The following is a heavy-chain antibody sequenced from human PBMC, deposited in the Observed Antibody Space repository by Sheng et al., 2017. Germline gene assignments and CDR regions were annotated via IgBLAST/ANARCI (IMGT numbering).Heavy chain of an antibody. V-gene: IGHV3-33*06. J-gene: IGHJ4*02. CDR1: GFTFSNYE. D-gene: IGHD1-26*01. Sequence: VQLVESGGGLVQPGGSLRLSCAASGFTFSNYEMNWVRQAPGKGLEWVAVIWYDGSNKYYADSVKGRFTISRDNSKNTVHLQMNSLRAEDTAVYFCAKDPVRGGTMGADWGQGTLVTVSA. CDR3: AKDPVRGGTMGAD. CDR2: IWYDGSNK.